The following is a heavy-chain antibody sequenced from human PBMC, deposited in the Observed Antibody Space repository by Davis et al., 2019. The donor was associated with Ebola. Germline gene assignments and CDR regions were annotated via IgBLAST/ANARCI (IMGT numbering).Heavy chain of an antibody. CDR2: IYYSGST. J-gene: IGHJ6*02. Sequence: SETLSLTCTVSGGSISSSSYYWGWIRQPPGKGLEWIGSIYYSGSTYYNPSLKSRVTISVDTSKNQFSLKLSSVTAADTAVYYCARSPRHYYYGMDVWGQGTTVTVSS. V-gene: IGHV4-39*07. CDR3: ARSPRHYYYGMDV. CDR1: GGSISSSSYY.